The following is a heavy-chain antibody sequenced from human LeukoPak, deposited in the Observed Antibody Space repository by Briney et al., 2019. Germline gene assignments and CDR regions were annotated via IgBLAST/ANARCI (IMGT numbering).Heavy chain of an antibody. CDR2: IYYSGST. CDR1: GGSISSHY. Sequence: PSETLSLTCTVSGGSISSHYWSWIRQPPGKGLEWIGYIYYSGSTNYNPSLKSRATISVDTSKNQFSLKLSSVTAADTAVYYCAREAAARGDYYYMDVWGKGTTVTVSS. CDR3: AREAAARGDYYYMDV. J-gene: IGHJ6*03. D-gene: IGHD6-13*01. V-gene: IGHV4-59*11.